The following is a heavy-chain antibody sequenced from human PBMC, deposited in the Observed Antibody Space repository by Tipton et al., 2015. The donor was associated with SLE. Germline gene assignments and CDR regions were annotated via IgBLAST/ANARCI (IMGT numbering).Heavy chain of an antibody. CDR3: ARESSWDPLLGY. J-gene: IGHJ4*02. CDR2: IYYSGST. V-gene: IGHV4-59*01. D-gene: IGHD6-13*01. CDR1: GGSISSYY. Sequence: TLSLTCTVSGGSISSYYWSWIRQPPGKGLEWIGYIYYSGSTNYNPSLKRRVTISVDTSKNQFSLKLSSVTGADTAVDYCARESSWDPLLGYWGPGTLGTVSS.